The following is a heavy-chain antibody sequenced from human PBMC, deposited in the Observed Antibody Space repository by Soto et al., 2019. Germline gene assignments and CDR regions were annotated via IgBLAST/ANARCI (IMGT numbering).Heavy chain of an antibody. CDR1: GYTFTGYY. J-gene: IGHJ6*02. CDR2: INPNSGGA. CDR3: ARGTITMVRGVIPLSLYGMDV. D-gene: IGHD3-10*01. Sequence: ASVKVSCKASGYTFTGYYMHWVRQAPGQGLEWMGGINPNSGGANYAQKFQGRVTITADKSTSTAYMELSSLRSEDTAVYYCARGTITMVRGVIPLSLYGMDVWGQGTTVTVSS. V-gene: IGHV1-2*02.